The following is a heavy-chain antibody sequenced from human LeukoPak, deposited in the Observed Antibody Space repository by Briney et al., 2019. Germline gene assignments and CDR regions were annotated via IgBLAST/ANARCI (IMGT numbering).Heavy chain of an antibody. J-gene: IGHJ4*02. CDR1: GFTFSSYG. CDR2: ISYDGSNK. CDR3: AKDEYYYGSGVANSPSYFDY. D-gene: IGHD3-10*01. Sequence: GGSLRLSCAASGFTFSSYGMHWVRQAPGKGLEWVAVISYDGSNKYYADSVKGRFTISRDNSKNTLYLQMNSLRAEDTAVYYCAKDEYYYGSGVANSPSYFDYWGQGTLVTVSS. V-gene: IGHV3-30*18.